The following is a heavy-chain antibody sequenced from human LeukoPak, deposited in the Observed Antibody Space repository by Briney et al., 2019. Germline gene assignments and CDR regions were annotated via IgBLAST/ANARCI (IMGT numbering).Heavy chain of an antibody. V-gene: IGHV3-48*03. CDR2: ISDSGRTT. CDR1: GLPFSNFK. Sequence: GGSLRLSCAVSGLPFSNFKMNWVRPAPGKGLEWVSYISDSGRTTFYADSVKGRFTISRDNAKNSLYLQMSSLRVEDTAVYYCAREDVTTVTLYGMDVWGQGTTVTVSS. D-gene: IGHD4-17*01. CDR3: AREDVTTVTLYGMDV. J-gene: IGHJ6*02.